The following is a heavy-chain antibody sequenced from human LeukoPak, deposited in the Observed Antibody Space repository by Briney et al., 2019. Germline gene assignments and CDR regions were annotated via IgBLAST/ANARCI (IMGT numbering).Heavy chain of an antibody. Sequence: GGSLRLSCAASGFTFSNAWMSWVRQAPGKGLEWVGRIKSKTDGGTTDYAAPVKGRFAISRDDSKNTLYLQMNSLKTEDTAVYYCTTDRNMIVDYFDYWGQGTLVTVSS. CDR3: TTDRNMIVDYFDY. J-gene: IGHJ4*02. CDR2: IKSKTDGGTT. V-gene: IGHV3-15*01. CDR1: GFTFSNAW. D-gene: IGHD3-22*01.